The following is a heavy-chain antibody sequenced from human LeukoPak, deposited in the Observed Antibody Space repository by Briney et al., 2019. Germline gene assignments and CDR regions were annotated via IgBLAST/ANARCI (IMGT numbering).Heavy chain of an antibody. J-gene: IGHJ6*02. CDR2: IRYDGSNK. CDR3: AKGDYYGSVYHYYGMDV. V-gene: IGHV3-30*02. CDR1: GFTFSSYG. Sequence: GGSLRLSCAASGFTFSSYGMHWVRQAPGKGLEWVAFIRYDGSNKYYADSVKGRFTISRDNSKNTLYLQMNSLRAEDTAVYYCAKGDYYGSVYHYYGMDVWGQGTTVTVSS. D-gene: IGHD3-10*01.